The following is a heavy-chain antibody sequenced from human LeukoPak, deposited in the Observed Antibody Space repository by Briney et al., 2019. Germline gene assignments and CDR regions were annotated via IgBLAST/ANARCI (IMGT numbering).Heavy chain of an antibody. D-gene: IGHD3-10*01. V-gene: IGHV1-24*01. CDR1: GYTLTELS. CDR2: FDPEDGET. J-gene: IGHJ4*02. Sequence: ASVKVSCKVSGYTLTELSMHWVRQAPGKGLEWMGGFDPEDGETIYAQKFQGRATMTEDTSTDTAYMELSSLRSEDTAVYYCATDGAGRYYGSGSDNWGQGTLVTVSS. CDR3: ATDGAGRYYGSGSDN.